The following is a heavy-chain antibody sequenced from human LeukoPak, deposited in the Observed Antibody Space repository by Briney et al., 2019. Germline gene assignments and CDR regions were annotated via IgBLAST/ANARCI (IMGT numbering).Heavy chain of an antibody. J-gene: IGHJ4*02. V-gene: IGHV1-2*02. CDR2: INPNSGGT. Sequence: ASVKVSCKASGYTFTGYYMHWVRQAPGQGLEWMGWINPNSGGTNYAQKFQGRVTMTRDTSISTAYMELSRLRSDDTAVYYRARGPPIFNSSSLDFDYWGQGTLVTVSS. CDR1: GYTFTGYY. CDR3: ARGPPIFNSSSLDFDY. D-gene: IGHD6-6*01.